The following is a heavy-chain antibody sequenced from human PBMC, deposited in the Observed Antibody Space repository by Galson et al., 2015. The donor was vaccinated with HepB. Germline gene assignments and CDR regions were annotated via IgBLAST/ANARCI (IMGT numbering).Heavy chain of an antibody. CDR2: ISSSSSTI. D-gene: IGHD2-15*01. CDR3: ATRGYCSGGSCYSIGPGAFDI. CDR1: GFTFSDYY. Sequence: SLRLSCAASGFTFSDYYMSWLRQAPGKGLEWVSYISSSSSTIYYADSVKGRFTISRDNAKNSLYLQMNSLRDEDTAVYYCATRGYCSGGSCYSIGPGAFDIWGQGTMVTVSS. V-gene: IGHV3-11*04. J-gene: IGHJ3*02.